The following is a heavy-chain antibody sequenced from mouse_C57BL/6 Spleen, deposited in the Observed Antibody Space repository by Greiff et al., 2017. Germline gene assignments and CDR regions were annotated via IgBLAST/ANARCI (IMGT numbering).Heavy chain of an antibody. CDR2: IYPSDSET. D-gene: IGHD1-1*01. CDR1: GYTFTSYW. J-gene: IGHJ2*01. Sequence: VQLKQPGAELVRPGSSVKLSCKASGYTFTSYWMDWVKQRPGQGLEWIGNIYPSDSETHYNQKFKDKATLTVDKSSSTAYMQLSSLTSEDSAVYYCARRGYYGSSYFDYWGQGTTLTVSS. CDR3: ARRGYYGSSYFDY. V-gene: IGHV1-61*01.